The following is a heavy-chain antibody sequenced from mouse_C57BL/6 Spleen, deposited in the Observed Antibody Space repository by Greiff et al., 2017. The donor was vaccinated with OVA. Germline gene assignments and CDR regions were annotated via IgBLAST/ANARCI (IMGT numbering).Heavy chain of an antibody. CDR3: AREPYYYGSSYGYAMDY. CDR1: GYSITSGYY. Sequence: EVKLQESGPGLVKPSQSLSLTCSVTGYSITSGYYWNWIRQFPGNKLEWMGYISYDGSNNYNPSLKNRISITRDTSKNQFFLKLNSVTTEDTATYYWAREPYYYGSSYGYAMDYWGQGTSVTVSS. V-gene: IGHV3-6*01. CDR2: ISYDGSN. J-gene: IGHJ4*01. D-gene: IGHD1-1*01.